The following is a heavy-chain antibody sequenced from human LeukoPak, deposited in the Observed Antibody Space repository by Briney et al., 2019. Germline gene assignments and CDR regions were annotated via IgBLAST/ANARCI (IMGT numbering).Heavy chain of an antibody. CDR2: IYYSGST. V-gene: IGHV4-59*08. Sequence: SETLCLTCTVSGGSISSYYWSWIRQPPGKRLEWIGYIYYSGSTNYTPSLKSRVTISVDTSKTQFTLKLSSVTAAGTPVYYRARPTMLDYVPPGDYGMDGWGQGTTLTVSS. D-gene: IGHD4-17*01. CDR1: GGSISSYY. CDR3: ARPTMLDYVPPGDYGMDG. J-gene: IGHJ6*02.